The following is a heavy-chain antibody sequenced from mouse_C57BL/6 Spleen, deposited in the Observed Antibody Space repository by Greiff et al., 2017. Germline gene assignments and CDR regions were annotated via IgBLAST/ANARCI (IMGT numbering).Heavy chain of an antibody. J-gene: IGHJ4*01. CDR1: GYAFSSSW. D-gene: IGHD4-1*01. CDR2: IYPGDGDT. Sequence: QVQLQQSGPELVKPGASVKISCKASGYAFSSSWMNWVKQRPGKGLEWIGRIYPGDGDTNYNGKFKGKATLTADKSSSTAYMQLSSLTSEDSAVYCCARAGRGAMDYWGQGTSVTVSS. V-gene: IGHV1-82*01. CDR3: ARAGRGAMDY.